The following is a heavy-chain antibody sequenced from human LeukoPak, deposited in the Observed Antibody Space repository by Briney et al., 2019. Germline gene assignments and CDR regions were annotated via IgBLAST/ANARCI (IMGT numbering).Heavy chain of an antibody. Sequence: ATVKVSCKASGYTFSSYYIYWVRQAPGQGLEWVGGINPSGGSTTYAQKFQGRVTMTRDTSTSTVYMELSSLRSEDTAVYYCARDGARSDFDYWGQGTLVTVSS. D-gene: IGHD3-3*01. V-gene: IGHV1-46*01. CDR1: GYTFSSYY. CDR3: ARDGARSDFDY. CDR2: INPSGGST. J-gene: IGHJ4*02.